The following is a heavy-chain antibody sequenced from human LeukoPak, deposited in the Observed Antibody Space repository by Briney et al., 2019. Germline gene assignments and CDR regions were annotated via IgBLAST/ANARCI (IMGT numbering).Heavy chain of an antibody. CDR2: ISYDGSNK. Sequence: QPGGSLRLSCAASGFTFSSYAMHWVRQAPGKGLEWVAVISYDGSNKYYADSVKGRCTISRDNSKNTLYLQMNSLRAEDTAVYYCARGALGYSGYDQTFDYWGQGTLVTVSS. CDR3: ARGALGYSGYDQTFDY. V-gene: IGHV3-30-3*01. CDR1: GFTFSSYA. D-gene: IGHD5-12*01. J-gene: IGHJ4*02.